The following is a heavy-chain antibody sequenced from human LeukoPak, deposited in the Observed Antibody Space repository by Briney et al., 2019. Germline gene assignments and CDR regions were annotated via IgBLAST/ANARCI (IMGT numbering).Heavy chain of an antibody. CDR1: GFTFSSYG. CDR2: ISYDGSNK. V-gene: IGHV3-30*18. J-gene: IGHJ4*02. CDR3: AKDSYYYDSSGYFDY. D-gene: IGHD3-22*01. Sequence: GRSLRLSCAASGFTFSSYGMHWVRQAPGKGLEWVAVISYDGSNKYYADFVKGRFTISRDNSKNTLYLQMNSLRAEDTAVYYCAKDSYYYDSSGYFDYWGQGTLVTVSS.